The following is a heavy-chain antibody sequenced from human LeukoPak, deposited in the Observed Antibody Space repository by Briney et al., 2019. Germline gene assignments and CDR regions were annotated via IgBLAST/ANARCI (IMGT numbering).Heavy chain of an antibody. Sequence: SETLSLTCDVYDGSFSDYYWGWIRQPPGKGLEWIGSIYYSGSTYYNPSLKSRVTISVDTSKNQFSLNLSSVTAADTAVYYCARGIAVADGEASYYYYGMDVWGQGTTVTVSS. D-gene: IGHD6-19*01. J-gene: IGHJ6*02. V-gene: IGHV4-34*01. CDR2: IYYSGST. CDR1: DGSFSDYY. CDR3: ARGIAVADGEASYYYYGMDV.